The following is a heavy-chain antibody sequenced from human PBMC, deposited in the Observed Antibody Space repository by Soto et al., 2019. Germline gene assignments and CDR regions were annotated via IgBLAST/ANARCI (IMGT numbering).Heavy chain of an antibody. D-gene: IGHD3-10*01. V-gene: IGHV1-3*05. Sequence: QVQLVQSGAEEKKPGASVKVSCKASGYTFTNYAIHWVRQAPGQRLEWMGWINAGNGNSKYSQKFQGRVTITGDTSATTAYMELSSLRSEDTAVYYCARGVPLWFDPWGQGTLVTVAS. CDR2: INAGNGNS. J-gene: IGHJ5*02. CDR3: ARGVPLWFDP. CDR1: GYTFTNYA.